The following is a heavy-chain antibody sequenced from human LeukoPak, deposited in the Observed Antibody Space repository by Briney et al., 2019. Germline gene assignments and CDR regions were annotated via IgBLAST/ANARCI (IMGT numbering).Heavy chain of an antibody. CDR2: MNPNSGNT. V-gene: IGHV1-8*03. Sequence: ASVKVSCKASGYTFTSYDINWVRQATGQGLEWMGWMNPNSGNTGYAQKFQGRVTITRNTSISTAYMELSSLRSEDTAVYYCARGPRKVRWLRFDWFDPWGQGTLVTVSS. CDR1: GYTFTSYD. CDR3: ARGPRKVRWLRFDWFDP. D-gene: IGHD5-12*01. J-gene: IGHJ5*02.